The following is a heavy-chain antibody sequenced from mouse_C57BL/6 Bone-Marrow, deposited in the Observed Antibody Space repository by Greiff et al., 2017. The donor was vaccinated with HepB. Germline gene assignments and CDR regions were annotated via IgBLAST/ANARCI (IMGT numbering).Heavy chain of an antibody. CDR1: GFTFSSYA. CDR3: ARDLRGAMDY. J-gene: IGHJ4*01. V-gene: IGHV5-4*01. Sequence: EVKLMESGGGLVKPGGSLKLSCAASGFTFSSYAMSWVRQTPEKRLEWVATISDGGSYTYYPDNVKGRFTISRDNAKNNLYLQMSHLKSEDTSMYYCARDLRGAMDYWGQGTSVTVSS. D-gene: IGHD1-1*01. CDR2: ISDGGSYT.